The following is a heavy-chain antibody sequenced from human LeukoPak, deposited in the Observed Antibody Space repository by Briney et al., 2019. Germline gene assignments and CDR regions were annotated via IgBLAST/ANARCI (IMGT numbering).Heavy chain of an antibody. CDR3: ARDSDVDIPYFDY. J-gene: IGHJ4*02. Sequence: ASVKVSCKASGGTFSSYAISRVRQAPGQGLEWMGRIIPILGIANYAQKFQGRVTITADKSTSTAYMELSSLRSEDTAVYYCARDSDVDIPYFDYWGQGTLVTVSS. V-gene: IGHV1-69*04. CDR1: GGTFSSYA. D-gene: IGHD5-12*01. CDR2: IIPILGIA.